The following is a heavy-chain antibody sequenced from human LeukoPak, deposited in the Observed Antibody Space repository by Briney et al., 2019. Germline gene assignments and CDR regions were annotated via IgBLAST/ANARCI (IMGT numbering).Heavy chain of an antibody. CDR2: ISGDGRDI. Sequence: PGGSLRLSCAASGFTFSSDWMHWVRQAPGKGLVWVTGISGDGRDIWYADSVKGRFTISRDNAKNTLYLQMNSVRVEDTAVYFCTREVNAFDIWGQGTTVTASS. V-gene: IGHV3-74*01. J-gene: IGHJ3*02. CDR1: GFTFSSDW. CDR3: TREVNAFDI.